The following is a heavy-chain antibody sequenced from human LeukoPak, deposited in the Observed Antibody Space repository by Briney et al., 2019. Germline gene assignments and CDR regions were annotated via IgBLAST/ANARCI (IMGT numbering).Heavy chain of an antibody. V-gene: IGHV4-34*01. CDR3: ARVRYDSSGYYSYFDY. D-gene: IGHD3-22*01. Sequence: SETLSLTCAVYGGSFSGYYWSWIRQPPGKGLEWIGEINHSGSTNYNPSLKSRVTISVDTSKNQFSLKLSSVTAADTAMYYCARVRYDSSGYYSYFDYWGQGTLVTVSS. CDR1: GGSFSGYY. J-gene: IGHJ4*02. CDR2: INHSGST.